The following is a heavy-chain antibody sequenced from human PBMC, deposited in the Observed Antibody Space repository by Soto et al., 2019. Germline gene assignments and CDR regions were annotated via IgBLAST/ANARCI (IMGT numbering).Heavy chain of an antibody. D-gene: IGHD6-19*01. V-gene: IGHV1-69*01. CDR1: GGTFSSYA. Sequence: QVQLVQSGAEVKKPGSSVKVSCKASGGTFSSYAISWVRQAPGQGLEWMGWIIPIFGTANYAQKLQGRVTITEDESTSTAYMELSSLRSEDTAVYYCAGSIAVAGISHYYYYGMDVWGQGTTVTVAS. J-gene: IGHJ6*02. CDR2: IIPIFGTA. CDR3: AGSIAVAGISHYYYYGMDV.